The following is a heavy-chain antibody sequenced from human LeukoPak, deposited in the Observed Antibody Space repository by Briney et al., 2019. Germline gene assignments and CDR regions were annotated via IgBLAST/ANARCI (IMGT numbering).Heavy chain of an antibody. Sequence: GGSLRLSCAASGFTFSNYWMSWVRQAPGKGLEWVGNIKQDGSEKYYVDSVKGRFTISRDKARNSLYLQMNSLRAEDTAVYYCTRSGRRSSSLFNYYYYMDVWGKGTTVTVSS. V-gene: IGHV3-7*01. CDR2: IKQDGSEK. CDR3: TRSGRRSSSLFNYYYYMDV. J-gene: IGHJ6*03. CDR1: GFTFSNYW. D-gene: IGHD1-14*01.